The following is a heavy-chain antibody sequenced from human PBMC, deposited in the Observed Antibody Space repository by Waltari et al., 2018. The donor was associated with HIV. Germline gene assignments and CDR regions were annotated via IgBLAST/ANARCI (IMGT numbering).Heavy chain of an antibody. V-gene: IGHV3-7*01. J-gene: IGHJ4*02. Sequence: EVQLVESGGGLVQPGGSLRLSCAASGFTFSSYWMTWVRPAPGKGLEWVANIKQDGSEKYYADSVKGRFTISRDNAKNSLYLQMNSLRAEDTAVYYCASLYCSGGSCYDYWGQGTLVTVSS. CDR1: GFTFSSYW. D-gene: IGHD2-15*01. CDR3: ASLYCSGGSCYDY. CDR2: IKQDGSEK.